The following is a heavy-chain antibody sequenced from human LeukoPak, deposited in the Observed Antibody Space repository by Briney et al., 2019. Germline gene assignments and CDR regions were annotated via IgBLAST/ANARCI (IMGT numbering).Heavy chain of an antibody. CDR2: ISGNSGST. J-gene: IGHJ5*02. CDR3: AKDRSGGGVDWFDP. V-gene: IGHV3-23*01. D-gene: IGHD3-16*01. CDR1: GFTFSSYA. Sequence: PGGSLRLSCAASGFTFSSYAMSWVRQAPGKGLEWVSAISGNSGSTYYADSVKGRFTISRDNPKNTLYLQMNSLRAEDTAVYYCAKDRSGGGVDWFDPWGQGTLVTVSS.